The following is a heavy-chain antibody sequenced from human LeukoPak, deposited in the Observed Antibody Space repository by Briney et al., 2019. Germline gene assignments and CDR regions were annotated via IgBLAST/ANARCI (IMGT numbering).Heavy chain of an antibody. D-gene: IGHD5-18*01. Sequence: SETLSLTCTVSGGSISSYYWSWIRQPPGKGLEWIGYIYYSGSTNYDPSLKSRVTISVDTSKNQFSLKLSSVTAADTAVYYCARGSIYSYGRNWFDPWGQGTLVTVSS. CDR3: ARGSIYSYGRNWFDP. CDR1: GGSISSYY. J-gene: IGHJ5*02. CDR2: IYYSGST. V-gene: IGHV4-59*12.